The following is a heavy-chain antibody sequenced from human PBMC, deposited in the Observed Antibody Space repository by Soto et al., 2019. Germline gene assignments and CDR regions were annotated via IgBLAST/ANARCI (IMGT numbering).Heavy chain of an antibody. CDR1: GFTFSNAW. D-gene: IGHD3-10*01. J-gene: IGHJ6*03. CDR3: TLCYGPGSYYSRSPYYYYYMDV. V-gene: IGHV3-15*01. Sequence: EVQLVESGGGLVKPGGSLRLSCAASGFTFSNAWMSWVRQAPGKGLEWVGRIKSKTDGGTTDYAAPVKGRFTISRDDSKNTLYLQMNSLKTEDTAVYYCTLCYGPGSYYSRSPYYYYYMDVWGKGTTVTVSS. CDR2: IKSKTDGGTT.